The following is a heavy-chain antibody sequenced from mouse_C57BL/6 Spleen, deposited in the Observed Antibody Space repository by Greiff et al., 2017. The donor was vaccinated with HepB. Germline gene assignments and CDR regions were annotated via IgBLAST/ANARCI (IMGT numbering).Heavy chain of an antibody. Sequence: EVKLMESGGDLVKPGGSLKLSCAASGFTFSSYGMSWVRQTPDKRLEWVATISSGGSYTYYPDSVKGRFTISRDNAKNTLYLQMSSLKSEDTAMYYCARHEGSSFGYWGQGTTLTVSS. CDR3: ARHEGSSFGY. J-gene: IGHJ2*01. CDR1: GFTFSSYG. D-gene: IGHD1-1*01. V-gene: IGHV5-6*01. CDR2: ISSGGSYT.